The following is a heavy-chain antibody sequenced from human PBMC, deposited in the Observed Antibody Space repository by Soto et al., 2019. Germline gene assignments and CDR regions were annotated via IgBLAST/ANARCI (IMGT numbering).Heavy chain of an antibody. CDR1: GFTFSSYW. V-gene: IGHV3-7*01. J-gene: IGHJ4*02. Sequence: GGSLRLSCAASGFTFSSYWMSWVRQAPGKGLEWVANIKQDGSEKYYVDSVKGRFTISRDNAKNSLYLQMNSLRAEDTAVYYCARVPSTALRFVEWLLGYYFDYWGQGTLVTVSS. D-gene: IGHD3-3*01. CDR2: IKQDGSEK. CDR3: ARVPSTALRFVEWLLGYYFDY.